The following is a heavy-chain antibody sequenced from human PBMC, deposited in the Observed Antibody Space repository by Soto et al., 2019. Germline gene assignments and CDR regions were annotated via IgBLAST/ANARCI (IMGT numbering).Heavy chain of an antibody. CDR1: GFTFSIYA. V-gene: IGHV3-23*01. CDR2: ISGSGGST. CDR3: AKATRGGAATLIRDY. Sequence: SCAAAGFTFSIYAMSWVRQAPGKGLEWVSAISGSGGSTYYADSMKGRFTISRDNSKNTLYLQMNSLRADDTAVYYCAKATRGGAATLIRDYWGQGTLVTVSS. J-gene: IGHJ4*02. D-gene: IGHD6-13*01.